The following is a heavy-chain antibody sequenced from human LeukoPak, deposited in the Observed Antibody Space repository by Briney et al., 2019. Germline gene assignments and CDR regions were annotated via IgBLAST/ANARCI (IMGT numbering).Heavy chain of an antibody. D-gene: IGHD6-19*01. Sequence: SETLPLTCAVYGGSFSGYYWSWIRQPPGKGLEWIGEINHSGSTNYNPSLKSRVTISVDTSKNQFSLKLSSVTAADTAVYYCARTPSRGIAVAGTGLDYWGQGTLVTVSS. CDR2: INHSGST. V-gene: IGHV4-34*01. CDR1: GGSFSGYY. J-gene: IGHJ4*02. CDR3: ARTPSRGIAVAGTGLDY.